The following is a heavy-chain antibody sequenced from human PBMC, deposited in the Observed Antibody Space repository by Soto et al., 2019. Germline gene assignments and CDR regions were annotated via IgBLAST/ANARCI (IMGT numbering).Heavy chain of an antibody. CDR1: GGSISSSNW. Sequence: PSETLSLTCAVSGGSISSSNWWSWVRLPPGKGLEWIGEIYHSGSTNYNPSLKSRVTISVDKSKNQFSLKLSSVTAADTAVYYCARVSGSYYYGMDVWGQGTTVTVSS. V-gene: IGHV4-4*02. CDR3: ARVSGSYYYGMDV. CDR2: IYHSGST. J-gene: IGHJ6*02. D-gene: IGHD1-26*01.